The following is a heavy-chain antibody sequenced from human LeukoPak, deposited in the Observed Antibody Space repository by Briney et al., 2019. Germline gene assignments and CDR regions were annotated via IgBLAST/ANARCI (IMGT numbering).Heavy chain of an antibody. CDR1: GYSISSGHY. CDR2: MYHSGST. D-gene: IGHD3-3*01. Sequence: PSETLSLTCTVSGYSISSGHYWGWIRQPPGKGLEWIGSMYHSGSTYYNPPLKSRVTISEDTSKNQFSLKLSSVTAADTAVYYCARGVDMSDSDYWGQGTLVTVSS. V-gene: IGHV4-38-2*02. CDR3: ARGVDMSDSDY. J-gene: IGHJ4*02.